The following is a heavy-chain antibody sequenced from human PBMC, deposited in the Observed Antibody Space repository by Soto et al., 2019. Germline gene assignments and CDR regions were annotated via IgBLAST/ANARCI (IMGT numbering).Heavy chain of an antibody. J-gene: IGHJ4*02. V-gene: IGHV4-31*03. CDR1: GASVSSGGYY. CDR2: IYNSGLI. Sequence: PSETLSLTCTVSGASVSSGGYYWSWIRQHPEKGLEWIGYIYNSGLISYNPSLKSRIVVSRDTSRNQLSLKVTSVTAADTAVYFWARTRRGAVATFDLWGQGTPVTVSS. CDR3: ARTRRGAVATFDL.